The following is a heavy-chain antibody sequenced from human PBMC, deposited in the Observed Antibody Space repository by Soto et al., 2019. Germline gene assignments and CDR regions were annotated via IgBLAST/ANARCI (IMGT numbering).Heavy chain of an antibody. CDR1: GYTFTSSR. D-gene: IGHD6-19*01. CDR2: ISAYNGNT. CDR3: ARDGTHIAVAGIADYYYYYGMDV. V-gene: IGHV1-18*01. J-gene: IGHJ6*02. Sequence: ASVKVSCKASGYTFTSSRISWLRQAPGQGLEWMGWISAYNGNTNYAQKLQGRATMTTDTSTSTAYMELRSLRSDDTAVYYCARDGTHIAVAGIADYYYYYGMDVWGQGTTVTVSS.